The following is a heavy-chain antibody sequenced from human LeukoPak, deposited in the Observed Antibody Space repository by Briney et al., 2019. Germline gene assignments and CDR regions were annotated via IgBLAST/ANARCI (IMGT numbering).Heavy chain of an antibody. Sequence: GGSLRLSCAASGFTFSGSAMHWVRQASGRGLEWIGRIRSKPNNYATAYAASVKGRFTISRDDSRNTAYLQMNSLKTEDSAVYYCAGPYDTSGHAFDYWGQGTLVTVSS. D-gene: IGHD3-22*01. CDR1: GFTFSGSA. CDR2: IRSKPNNYAT. V-gene: IGHV3-73*01. J-gene: IGHJ4*02. CDR3: AGPYDTSGHAFDY.